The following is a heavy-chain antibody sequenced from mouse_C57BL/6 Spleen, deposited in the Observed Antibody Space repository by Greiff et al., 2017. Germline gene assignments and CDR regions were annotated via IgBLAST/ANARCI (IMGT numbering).Heavy chain of an antibody. J-gene: IGHJ4*01. D-gene: IGHD1-1*01. CDR2: IDPNSGGT. V-gene: IGHV1-72*01. Sequence: VQLQQPRAELVKPGASVKLSCKASGYTFTSYWMHWVKQRPGRGLEWIGRIDPNSGGTKYNEKFKSKATMTVDKPSSTAYMQLSSLTSEDSAVYYCAREDYGSSYPDAMDYWGQGTSVTVSS. CDR3: AREDYGSSYPDAMDY. CDR1: GYTFTSYW.